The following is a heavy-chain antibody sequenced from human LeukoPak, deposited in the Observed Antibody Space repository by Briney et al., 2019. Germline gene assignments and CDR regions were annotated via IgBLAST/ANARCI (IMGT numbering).Heavy chain of an antibody. CDR3: ARARWPTGPVDPTKTNDAFDI. V-gene: IGHV1-8*03. CDR2: MNPNSGNT. CDR1: GYTFTSYD. J-gene: IGHJ3*02. Sequence: ASVKVSCKASGYTFTSYDINWVRQATGQGLEWMGWMNPNSGNTGYAQKFQGRVTITRNTSISTAYMELSSLRSKDTAVYYCARARWPTGPVDPTKTNDAFDIWGQGTMVTVSS. D-gene: IGHD1-14*01.